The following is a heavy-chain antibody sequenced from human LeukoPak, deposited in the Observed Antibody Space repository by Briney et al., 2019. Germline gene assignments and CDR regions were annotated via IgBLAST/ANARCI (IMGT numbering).Heavy chain of an antibody. CDR1: GFTFSSYW. Sequence: PGGSLRLSCAASGFTFSSYWMSWVRQAPGKGLEWVANMKQDGSEKYYVDSVKGRFTISRDNAKNSLYLQMNSLRAEDTAVYYCARAEDSGYDPYYFDYWGQGTLVTVSS. J-gene: IGHJ4*02. CDR3: ARAEDSGYDPYYFDY. CDR2: MKQDGSEK. V-gene: IGHV3-7*01. D-gene: IGHD5-12*01.